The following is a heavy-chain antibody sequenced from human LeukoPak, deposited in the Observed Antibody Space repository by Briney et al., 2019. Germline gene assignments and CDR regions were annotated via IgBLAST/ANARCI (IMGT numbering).Heavy chain of an antibody. J-gene: IGHJ4*02. CDR3: ARQGEHCDGGSCFPFHY. CDR2: VYYSGRT. Sequence: PSETLPLTCTVSGGSISSRYYWGWVRQPPGKGLEWIGTVYYSGRTYYNPSLKSRLTISVDTSKNQFSLKLNSVTAADTAIYYCARQGEHCDGGSCFPFHYWGQGTLVTVSS. V-gene: IGHV4-39*01. CDR1: GGSISSRYY. D-gene: IGHD2-15*01.